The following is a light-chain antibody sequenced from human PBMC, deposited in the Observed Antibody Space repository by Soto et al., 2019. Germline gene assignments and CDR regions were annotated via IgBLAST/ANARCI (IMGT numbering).Light chain of an antibody. CDR2: GAS. CDR3: QQYGSSPWT. V-gene: IGKV3-20*01. CDR1: QSVSSSF. Sequence: EIVLTQSPGTLSLSPGEGATLSCRASQSVSSSFLAWYQQKPGQAPRLLIYGASSRAPGIPDRFRGSASGTDFTLTTSRLEPEDCALYYCQQYGSSPWTFGQGTKVDIK. J-gene: IGKJ1*01.